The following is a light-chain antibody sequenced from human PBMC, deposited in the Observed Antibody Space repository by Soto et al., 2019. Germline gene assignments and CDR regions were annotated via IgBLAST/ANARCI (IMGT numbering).Light chain of an antibody. Sequence: QSALTQPPSVSGSPGQSVTISCTGTSSDIGSSSRVSWYQQPPGSAPKLIIYEVTNRPSGVPDRFSGSKSGNTASLTISRLQAEHEADYYGSLWARTNTFNVIFGGGTKLTVL. CDR3: SLWARTNTFNVI. J-gene: IGLJ2*01. CDR2: EVT. CDR1: SSDIGSSSR. V-gene: IGLV2-18*01.